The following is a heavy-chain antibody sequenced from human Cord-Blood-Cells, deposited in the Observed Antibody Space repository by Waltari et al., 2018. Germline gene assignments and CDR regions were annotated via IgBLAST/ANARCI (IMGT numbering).Heavy chain of an antibody. CDR3: ASSGDKWYFDL. V-gene: IGHV1-2*02. CDR1: GYTFTAYY. Sequence: QVQLVQSGAEVKKPGASVKVSCKASGYTFTAYYMHWVRQAPGQGLEWMGWINPNSGGTNYAQKLQGRVTMTRDTSISTPYMELSRLRSDDTAVYYCASSGDKWYFDLWGRGTLVTVSS. J-gene: IGHJ2*01. CDR2: INPNSGGT. D-gene: IGHD7-27*01.